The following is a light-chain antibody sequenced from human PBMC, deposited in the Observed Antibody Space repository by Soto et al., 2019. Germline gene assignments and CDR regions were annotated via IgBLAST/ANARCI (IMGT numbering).Light chain of an antibody. CDR1: QSVSSSY. V-gene: IGKV3-20*01. Sequence: EIVLTPSPDTLSLSPGERATLSCRASQSVSSSYLAWYQQKPGQAPRLLIYGASSRATGIPDRFSGSGSGTDFTLTISRLEPEDFAVYYCQQYGSSLTWTFGQGTKVDIK. CDR3: QQYGSSLTWT. CDR2: GAS. J-gene: IGKJ1*01.